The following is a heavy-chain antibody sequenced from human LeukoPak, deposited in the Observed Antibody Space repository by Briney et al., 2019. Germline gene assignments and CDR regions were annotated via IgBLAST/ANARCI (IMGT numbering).Heavy chain of an antibody. CDR3: AKDWHTVTSFDY. D-gene: IGHD4-17*01. Sequence: PGVSLRLSCSASGFTFSSYALHWVRQPPGKGLEYVSGISRNGGSTYYADSLKGRFTISRDKSKNTLYLQMNSLRAEDTAVYYCAKDWHTVTSFDYWGQGTLVTVSS. CDR2: ISRNGGST. V-gene: IGHV3-64*04. J-gene: IGHJ4*02. CDR1: GFTFSSYA.